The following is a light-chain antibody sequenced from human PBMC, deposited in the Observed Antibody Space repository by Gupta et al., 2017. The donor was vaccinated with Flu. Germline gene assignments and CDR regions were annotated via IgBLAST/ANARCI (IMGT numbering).Light chain of an antibody. CDR2: VAS. CDR1: PKGVRRY. J-gene: IGKJ2*01. Sequence: GDRGTLTCGPRPKGVRRYLAWYQQKPGEAPMLLIYVASRGERGVPSRFSGSGIGTDFTLTISRLQPEDFAIYYCQQSDSPPYTFGQGTKVEIK. V-gene: IGKV1-12*01. CDR3: QQSDSPPYT.